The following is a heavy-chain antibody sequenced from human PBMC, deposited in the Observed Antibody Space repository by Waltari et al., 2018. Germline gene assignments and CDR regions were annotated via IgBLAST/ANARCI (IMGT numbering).Heavy chain of an antibody. CDR2: INHSGST. V-gene: IGHV4-34*01. J-gene: IGHJ4*02. D-gene: IGHD3-22*01. CDR1: GGSFSGYY. CDR3: ARSYYDSSGSLD. Sequence: QVQLQQWGAGLLKPSETLSLTCAVYGGSFSGYYWSWIRQPPGKGLEWIGEINHSGSTNYNPSLKSRVTISVDTSKNQFSLKLSSVTAADTAGYYCARSYYDSSGSLDWGQGTLVTVSS.